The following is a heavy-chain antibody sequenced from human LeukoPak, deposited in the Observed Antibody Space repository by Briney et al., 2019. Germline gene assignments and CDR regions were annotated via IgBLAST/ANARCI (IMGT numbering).Heavy chain of an antibody. Sequence: ASVKVSCKASGYTFTSYYMHWVRQAPGQGLEWMGIINPSGGSTSYAQKFQGRVTMTRDTSISTAYMELSRLRSDDTAVYYCARGEGQQWLPYYYYYMDVWGKGTTVTVSS. CDR1: GYTFTSYY. CDR2: INPSGGST. V-gene: IGHV1-46*01. J-gene: IGHJ6*03. D-gene: IGHD6-19*01. CDR3: ARGEGQQWLPYYYYYMDV.